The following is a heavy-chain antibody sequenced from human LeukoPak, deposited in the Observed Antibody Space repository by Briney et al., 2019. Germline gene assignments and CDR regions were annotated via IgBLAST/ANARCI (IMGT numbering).Heavy chain of an antibody. V-gene: IGHV3-9*01. CDR2: ISWNSGSI. J-gene: IGHJ4*02. D-gene: IGHD3-22*01. CDR1: GFTFDDYA. Sequence: GRSLRLSCAASGFTFDDYAMHWVRQAPGKGLEWVSGISWNSGSIGYADSVKGRFTISRDNSKNTLYVQVNSLGTEDTAAYYCAKGSYYDSSGSFYFDYWGQGTLVTVSS. CDR3: AKGSYYDSSGSFYFDY.